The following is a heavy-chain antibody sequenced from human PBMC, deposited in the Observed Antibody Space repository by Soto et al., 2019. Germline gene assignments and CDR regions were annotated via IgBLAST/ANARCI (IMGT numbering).Heavy chain of an antibody. CDR2: ISGSGGST. V-gene: IGHV3-23*01. CDR3: AKDQGEGSYPY. CDR1: GFTFSSYA. D-gene: IGHD1-26*01. Sequence: EVQLLESGGGLVQPGGSLRLSCAASGFTFSSYAMSWVRQAPGKGLEWVSAISGSGGSTYYAGSVKGRFTISRDNSKNTLDLQMNGRRSEDTAVYYCAKDQGEGSYPYWGQGTLVTVSS. J-gene: IGHJ4*02.